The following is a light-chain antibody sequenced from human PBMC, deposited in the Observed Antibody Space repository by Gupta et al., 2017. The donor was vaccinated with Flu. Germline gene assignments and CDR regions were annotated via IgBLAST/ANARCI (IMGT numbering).Light chain of an antibody. CDR1: SGDWCGYHV. V-gene: IGLV2-14*03. CDR3: CSYTSSVTYV. J-gene: IGLJ1*01. CDR2: EGG. Sequence: STGTSGDWCGYHVGAWYHQHPGKAPKLIIYEGGNRSSWSSHRCSGSKADTTASLTISGLQAEDEADYYCCSYTSSVTYVFGTGTNVTVL.